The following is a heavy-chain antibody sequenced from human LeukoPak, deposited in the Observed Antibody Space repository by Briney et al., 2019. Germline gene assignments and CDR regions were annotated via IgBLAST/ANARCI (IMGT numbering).Heavy chain of an antibody. CDR1: GFTFSSFG. J-gene: IGHJ3*02. V-gene: IGHV3-48*01. D-gene: IGHD3-3*01. CDR2: ISSSSNTI. Sequence: GGSLRLSCAASGFTFSSFGMNWVRQAPGKGLEWVSYISSSSNTIYYADSVKGRFTISRDNSKNTLDLQMNSLRAEDTAVYYCARGPSARFFGVAKGAFDIWGRGTMVTVSS. CDR3: ARGPSARFFGVAKGAFDI.